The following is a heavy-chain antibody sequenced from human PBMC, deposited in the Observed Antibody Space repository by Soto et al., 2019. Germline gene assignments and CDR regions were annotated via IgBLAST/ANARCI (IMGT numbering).Heavy chain of an antibody. D-gene: IGHD3-10*01. CDR1: GYTFTSSY. Sequence: QVQLIQSGAEVKKPGASVKVSCKASGYTFTSSYIHWVRQAPGQGLEWMAIINPNGGSTNYAQKFQGRVTMTRDTSTSTVYMELSSLTSEDTAVYYCAWSLMEGDYWGQGTLVTVSS. J-gene: IGHJ4*02. CDR2: INPNGGST. V-gene: IGHV1-46*03. CDR3: AWSLMEGDY.